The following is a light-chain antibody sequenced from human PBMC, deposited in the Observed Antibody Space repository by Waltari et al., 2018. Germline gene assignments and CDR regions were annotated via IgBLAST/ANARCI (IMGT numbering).Light chain of an antibody. CDR1: QSINNW. CDR2: KAS. Sequence: DIQMTQSPSTLSASVGDRVTITCRASQSINNWLAWYQQKPGKAPKVRVDKASSLESGVPSRFSGSVSGTEFTLTISSLQPDDFATYYCQQYQHYPLTFGQGTKVEIK. CDR3: QQYQHYPLT. V-gene: IGKV1-5*03. J-gene: IGKJ1*01.